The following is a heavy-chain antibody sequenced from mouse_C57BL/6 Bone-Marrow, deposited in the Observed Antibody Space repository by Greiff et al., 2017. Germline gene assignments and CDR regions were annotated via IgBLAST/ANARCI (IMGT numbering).Heavy chain of an antibody. Sequence: HVQLQQPGAELVRPGTSVKLSCKASGYTFTSYWMHWVKQRPGQGLEWIGVIDPSDSYTNYNQKFKGKATLTVDTSSSTAYMQLSSLTSEDSAVYYCARLDSSGYVAWFAYWGQGTLVTVSA. CDR2: IDPSDSYT. CDR1: GYTFTSYW. CDR3: ARLDSSGYVAWFAY. V-gene: IGHV1-59*01. D-gene: IGHD3-2*02. J-gene: IGHJ3*01.